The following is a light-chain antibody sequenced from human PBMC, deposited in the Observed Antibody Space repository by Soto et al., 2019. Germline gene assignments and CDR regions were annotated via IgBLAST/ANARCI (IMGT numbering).Light chain of an antibody. CDR3: QQYDNRPPWT. CDR2: DAS. Sequence: DIQMTQSPPSLSASVGDRVTITCQASQDISNYLNWYQQKPGNAPKLLIYDASNLETDVQSRFSGSGSGTDFTFTISSPQPEDFATYYCQQYDNRPPWTFGQGTEVEIK. CDR1: QDISNY. V-gene: IGKV1-33*01. J-gene: IGKJ1*01.